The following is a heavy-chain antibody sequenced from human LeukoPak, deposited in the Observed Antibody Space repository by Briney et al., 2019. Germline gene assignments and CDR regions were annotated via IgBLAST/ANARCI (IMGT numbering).Heavy chain of an antibody. J-gene: IGHJ4*02. V-gene: IGHV4-30-2*01. CDR3: ASPPGIAVN. Sequence: PSQTLSLTCTVSGGSISSGGYYWSWIRQPPGKGLEWIGEINHSGSTNYNPSLKSRVTISVDTSKNQFSLKLSSVTAADTAVYYCASPPGIAVNWGQGTLVTVSS. CDR1: GGSISSGGYY. CDR2: INHSGST. D-gene: IGHD6-19*01.